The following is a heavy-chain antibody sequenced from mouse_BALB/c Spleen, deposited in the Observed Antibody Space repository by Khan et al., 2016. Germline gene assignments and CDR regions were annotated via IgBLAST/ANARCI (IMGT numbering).Heavy chain of an antibody. J-gene: IGHJ3*01. CDR2: ISSGGSYT. Sequence: EVELVESGGGLVKPGGSLKLSCAASGFTFNDYTMSWVRQTPEKRLEWVATISSGGSYTYYLDSVKGRFTISSDNAKNTLYLQMSSLKSEDTAMYCCTSNPPGVIRPTWFAYWGHGTLITVT. V-gene: IGHV5-6-4*01. CDR1: GFTFNDYT. D-gene: IGHD2-1*01. CDR3: TSNPPGVIRPTWFAY.